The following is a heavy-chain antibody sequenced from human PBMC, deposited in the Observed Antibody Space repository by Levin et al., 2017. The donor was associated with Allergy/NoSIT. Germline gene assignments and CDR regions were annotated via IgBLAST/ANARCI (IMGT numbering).Heavy chain of an antibody. CDR1: GGSVSSGTYY. J-gene: IGHJ6*02. CDR2: VNYRGVT. V-gene: IGHV4-61*01. Sequence: SQTLSLTCSVSGGSVSSGTYYWSWIRRPPGKGLEWIGYVNYRGVTKYNPSLKSRVTISVDTSKNEFSLKVTSVTAADTAVYYCARNRIIVSGGNDYYYGMDVWGQGTTVTVSS. CDR3: ARNRIIVSGGNDYYYGMDV. D-gene: IGHD5/OR15-5a*01.